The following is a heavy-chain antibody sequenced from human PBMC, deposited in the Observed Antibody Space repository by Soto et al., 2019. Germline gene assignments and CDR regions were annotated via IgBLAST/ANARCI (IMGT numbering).Heavy chain of an antibody. D-gene: IGHD3-22*01. Sequence: SETLSLTCTVSGGSISSYYWSWIRQPVGKGLEWIGRIYTSGSTNYNPSLKSRVTMSVDTSKNQFSLKLSSVTAADTAVYYCARDNYYDSSGYYYPFDYWGQGTLVTVSS. CDR3: ARDNYYDSSGYYYPFDY. V-gene: IGHV4-4*07. CDR1: GGSISSYY. CDR2: IYTSGST. J-gene: IGHJ4*02.